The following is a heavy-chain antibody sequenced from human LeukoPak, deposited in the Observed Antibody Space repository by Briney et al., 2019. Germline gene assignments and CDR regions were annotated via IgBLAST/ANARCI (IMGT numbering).Heavy chain of an antibody. Sequence: GGSLRLSCAASGFTVSSNYMSWVRQAPGKGLEWVSVIYSGGSTYYADSVKGRFTISRDNSMNTLYLQMNSQRADDTAVYYCARGTRYYFDYWGQGTLVTVSS. J-gene: IGHJ4*02. D-gene: IGHD6-6*01. V-gene: IGHV3-53*01. CDR3: ARGTRYYFDY. CDR1: GFTVSSNY. CDR2: IYSGGST.